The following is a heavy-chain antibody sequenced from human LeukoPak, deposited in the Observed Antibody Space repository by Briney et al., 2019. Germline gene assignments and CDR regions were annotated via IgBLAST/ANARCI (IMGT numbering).Heavy chain of an antibody. CDR2: IYSGGST. J-gene: IGHJ4*02. D-gene: IGHD6-13*01. CDR1: GFTVSSNY. Sequence: GGSLRLSCAASGFTVSSNYMSWVRQAPGKGLEWVSVIYSGGSTYYADSVKGRFTISRHNSKNTLYLQMNSLRAEDTAVYYCARGGSSSWYALLDYWGQGTLVTVSS. V-gene: IGHV3-53*04. CDR3: ARGGSSSWYALLDY.